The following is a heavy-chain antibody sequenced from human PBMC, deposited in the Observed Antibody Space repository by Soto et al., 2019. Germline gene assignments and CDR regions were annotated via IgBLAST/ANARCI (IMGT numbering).Heavy chain of an antibody. CDR1: GFTFSSYS. D-gene: IGHD3-10*01. J-gene: IGHJ4*02. V-gene: IGHV3-21*01. CDR3: ARDPPNHYGSGSYYFLP. Sequence: LRLSCAASGFTFSSYSMNWVRQAPGKGLEWVSSIGSSSSYIYYADLVKGRFTISRDNAKNSLYLQMNSLRAEDTAVYYCARDPPNHYGSGSYYFLPWGQGTLVTISS. CDR2: IGSSSSYI.